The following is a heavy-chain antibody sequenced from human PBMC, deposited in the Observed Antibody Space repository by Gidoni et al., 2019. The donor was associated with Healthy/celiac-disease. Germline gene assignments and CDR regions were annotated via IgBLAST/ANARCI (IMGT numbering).Heavy chain of an antibody. CDR2: ISWDGGST. Sequence: EVQLVESGGVVVQPGGSLRLSCEASGFTFDDYAMHWVRQAPGKGLEWVSLISWDGGSTYYADSVKGRFTISRDNSKNSLYLQMNSLRAEDTALYYCAKDIGYNWNDGFDYWGQGTLVTVSS. J-gene: IGHJ4*02. V-gene: IGHV3-43D*03. CDR3: AKDIGYNWNDGFDY. CDR1: GFTFDDYA. D-gene: IGHD1-1*01.